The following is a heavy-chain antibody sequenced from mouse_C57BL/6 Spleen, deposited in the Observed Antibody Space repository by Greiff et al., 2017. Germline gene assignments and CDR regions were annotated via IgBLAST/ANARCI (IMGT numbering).Heavy chain of an antibody. V-gene: IGHV5-17*01. Sequence: EVKLMESGGGLVKPGGSLKLSCAASGFTFSDYGMHWVRQAPEEGLEGVAYISSGSSTIYYADTVMGRFTISRDNDKNTLFLQMTSLRSEDTAMYYCARPGAGPWFAYWGQGTLVTVSA. J-gene: IGHJ3*01. CDR1: GFTFSDYG. CDR3: ARPGAGPWFAY. CDR2: ISSGSSTI. D-gene: IGHD3-3*01.